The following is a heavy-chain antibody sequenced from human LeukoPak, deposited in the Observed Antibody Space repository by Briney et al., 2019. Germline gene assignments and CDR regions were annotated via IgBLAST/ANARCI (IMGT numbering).Heavy chain of an antibody. CDR2: ISYDGSNK. CDR1: GFTFSSYA. Sequence: PGGSLRLSCAASGFTFSSYAMHWVRQAPGKGLEWVAVISYDGSNKYYADSVKGRFTISRDNSKNTLYLQMNSLRAEDTAVYYCARFPPPDYGNHAIDDYWGQGTLVTVPS. V-gene: IGHV3-30-3*01. CDR3: ARFPPPDYGNHAIDDY. D-gene: IGHD4-11*01. J-gene: IGHJ4*02.